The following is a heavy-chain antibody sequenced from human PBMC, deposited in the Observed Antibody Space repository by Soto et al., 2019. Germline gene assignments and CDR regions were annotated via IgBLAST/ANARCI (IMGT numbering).Heavy chain of an antibody. CDR2: IYYSGST. D-gene: IGHD1-26*01. Sequence: QVQLQESGPGLVKPSETLSLTCTVSGGSVSSGSYYWSWIRQPPGKGLEWIGYIYYSGSTNYNPSLKSRVTISVDTSKNQFSLKLSSVTAADTAVYYCARGGGATPFDYWGQGTLVTVSS. J-gene: IGHJ4*02. CDR3: ARGGGATPFDY. V-gene: IGHV4-61*01. CDR1: GGSVSSGSYY.